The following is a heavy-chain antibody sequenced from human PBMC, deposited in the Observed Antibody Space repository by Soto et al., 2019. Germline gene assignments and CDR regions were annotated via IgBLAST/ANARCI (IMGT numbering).Heavy chain of an antibody. CDR2: IYSGGST. V-gene: IGHV3-53*01. J-gene: IGHJ6*02. CDR3: ARESADYYGMDV. Sequence: GGSLRLSCAASGFTVSSNYMSWVRQAPGKGLEWVSVIYSGGSTYYADSVKGRFTISRDNSKNTLYLQMNSLRAEDTAVYYCARESADYYGMDVWGQGTTVTVSS. CDR1: GFTVSSNY.